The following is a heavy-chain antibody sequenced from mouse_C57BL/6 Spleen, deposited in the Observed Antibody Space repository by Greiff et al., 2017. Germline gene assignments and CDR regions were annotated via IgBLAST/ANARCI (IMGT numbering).Heavy chain of an antibody. D-gene: IGHD1-1*01. Sequence: QVQLQQPGAELVRPGSSVKLSCKASGYTFTSYWMDWVKQRPGQGLEWIGNIYPSDSETHYNQKFKDKATLTVDKSSSTAYMQLSSLTSEDSAVXCGAMGYGSSLDYWGQGTTLTVSS. J-gene: IGHJ2*01. CDR1: GYTFTSYW. V-gene: IGHV1-61*01. CDR2: IYPSDSET. CDR3: AMGYGSSLDY.